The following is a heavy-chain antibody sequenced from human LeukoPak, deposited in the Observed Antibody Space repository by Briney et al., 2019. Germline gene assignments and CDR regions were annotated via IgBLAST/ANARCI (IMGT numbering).Heavy chain of an antibody. V-gene: IGHV1-2*02. J-gene: IGHJ4*02. CDR2: INPNSGGT. CDR1: GGTFSSYA. CDR3: ARHSDYDILTGPNDY. Sequence: ASVKVSCKASGGTFSSYAISWVRQAPGQGLEWMGWINPNSGGTNYAQKFQGRVTMTRDTSISTAYMELSRLRSDDTAVYYCARHSDYDILTGPNDYWGQGTLVTVSS. D-gene: IGHD3-9*01.